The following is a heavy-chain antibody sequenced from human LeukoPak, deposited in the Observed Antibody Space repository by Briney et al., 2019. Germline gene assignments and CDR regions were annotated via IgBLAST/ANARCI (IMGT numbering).Heavy chain of an antibody. CDR2: IYPGDSDT. J-gene: IGHJ5*02. CDR3: ARSLGYCSSTSCYNNWFDP. Sequence: GESLKISCKGSGYSFTSYWIGWVRQMPGKGLEWMGIIYPGDSDTRYSPSFQGQVTISADKSISTAYLQWSSLKASDTAMYYCARSLGYCSSTSCYNNWFDPWGQGTLATVSS. D-gene: IGHD2-2*01. V-gene: IGHV5-51*01. CDR1: GYSFTSYW.